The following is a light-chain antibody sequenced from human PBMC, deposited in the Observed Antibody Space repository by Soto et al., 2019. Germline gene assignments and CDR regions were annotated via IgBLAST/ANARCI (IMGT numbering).Light chain of an antibody. V-gene: IGKV1-5*01. Sequence: IQLTQSPSTVSASVGDSVTISCRASHDIFTYLAWYQHKPGKAPRLLIFSASSLQTGVPPRFRGSGSGTDFTLTISSLQPDDVGLYYCQHYTLASGPFGQGTGV. CDR1: HDIFTY. CDR2: SAS. J-gene: IGKJ1*01. CDR3: QHYTLASGP.